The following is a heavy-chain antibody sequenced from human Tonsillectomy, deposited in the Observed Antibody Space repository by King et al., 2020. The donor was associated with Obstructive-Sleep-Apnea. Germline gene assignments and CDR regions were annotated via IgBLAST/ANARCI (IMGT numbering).Heavy chain of an antibody. CDR1: GFTFSNAW. J-gene: IGHJ5*02. Sequence: VQLVESGGGLVKPGGSLRLSCAASGFTFSNAWMSWVRQAPGKGLEWVGRIKSKTDGGTTDYAAPVKGSFTISRDDSKNTLYLQMNSLKTEDTAVYYCATGYCSGGSCYPSWGQGTLVTVSS. D-gene: IGHD2-15*01. CDR2: IKSKTDGGTT. V-gene: IGHV3-15*01. CDR3: ATGYCSGGSCYPS.